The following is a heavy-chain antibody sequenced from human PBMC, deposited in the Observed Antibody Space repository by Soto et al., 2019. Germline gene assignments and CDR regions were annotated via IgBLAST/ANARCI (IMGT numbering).Heavy chain of an antibody. J-gene: IGHJ4*02. V-gene: IGHV4-59*02. CDR1: GGFVSSNY. CDR2: IPYSGST. D-gene: IGHD6-13*01. Sequence: SETLSLTCTVSGGFVSSNYWIWIRQPPEKGLEWIGDIPYSGSTNYNPTLKSRVTISLDTPKNQFSLKLSSVTAADTAVYSCAREITAAGRYFDFWGQGALVTVSS. CDR3: AREITAAGRYFDF.